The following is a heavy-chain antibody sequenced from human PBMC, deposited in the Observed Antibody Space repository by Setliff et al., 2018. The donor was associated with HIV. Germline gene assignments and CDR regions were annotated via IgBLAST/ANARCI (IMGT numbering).Heavy chain of an antibody. CDR1: RASIGSNSYF. CDR3: ARTVRREFRTNVGDHYYFYMDV. J-gene: IGHJ6*03. V-gene: IGHV4-39*01. Sequence: PSETLSLTCTVSRASIGSNSYFWGWIRQPPGKGLEWIGNIYYTGNTYYNPSLQSRVTISLDTSKNQFSLRLNSVTAADTAVYYCARTVRREFRTNVGDHYYFYMDVWGKGTTVTVSS. CDR2: IYYTGNT. D-gene: IGHD3-3*01.